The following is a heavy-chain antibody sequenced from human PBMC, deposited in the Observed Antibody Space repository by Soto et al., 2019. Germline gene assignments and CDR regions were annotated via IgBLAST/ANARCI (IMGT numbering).Heavy chain of an antibody. V-gene: IGHV4-34*01. Sequence: QVQLQQWGAGLLKPSETLSLTCAVYGGSFNGYFWTWTRQSPGTGLEWIGEVDHSGSTNYNPPLKTRVSISLDTSKTQFSLKMASVTAADTAVYYCARSGRADYRRYFDLWGRGTLVTVSS. J-gene: IGHJ2*01. D-gene: IGHD3-16*02. CDR1: GGSFNGYF. CDR3: ARSGRADYRRYFDL. CDR2: VDHSGST.